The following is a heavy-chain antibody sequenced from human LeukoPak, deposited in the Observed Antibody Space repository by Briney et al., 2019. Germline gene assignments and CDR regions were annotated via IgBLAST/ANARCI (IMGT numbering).Heavy chain of an antibody. J-gene: IGHJ4*02. D-gene: IGHD1-26*01. V-gene: IGHV4-39*01. Sequence: PSETLSLTCTVPGDSISSSGHWWGWIRQPPGEGLERIGSISYSGSPSYNPSLKSRVTISVDTSKNQLSLRLSSVTAADTAVYYCARPSSSGSYYYWGQGTLVTVS. CDR2: ISYSGSP. CDR1: GDSISSSGHW. CDR3: ARPSSSGSYYY.